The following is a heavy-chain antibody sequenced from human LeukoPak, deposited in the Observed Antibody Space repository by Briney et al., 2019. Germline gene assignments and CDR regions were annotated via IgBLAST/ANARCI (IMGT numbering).Heavy chain of an antibody. D-gene: IGHD3-3*01. CDR1: GYSFTSYW. J-gene: IGHJ5*02. Sequence: GESLKISCKSSGYSFTSYWIGWVRQMPGKGLEWMGIIYPGDSDTRYSPSFQGQVTISADKSISTAYLQWSSLKASDTAMYYCARHGQYYDFWSGYYWFDPWGQGTLVTVSS. V-gene: IGHV5-51*01. CDR2: IYPGDSDT. CDR3: ARHGQYYDFWSGYYWFDP.